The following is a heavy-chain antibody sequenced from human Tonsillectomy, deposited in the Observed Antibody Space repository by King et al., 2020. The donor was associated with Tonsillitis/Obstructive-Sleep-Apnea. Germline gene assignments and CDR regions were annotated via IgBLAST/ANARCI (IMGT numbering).Heavy chain of an antibody. CDR3: ARDSDDAFDI. Sequence: VQLVESGGGLVKPGGSLRLSCAASGFTFSSYGMNWVRQAPGRGLEWVSSISSSSSYIYYADSVKGRFTISRDNAKNSLYLQMNSLRAEDTAVYYCARDSDDAFDIWGQGTMVTVSS. CDR1: GFTFSSYG. J-gene: IGHJ3*02. CDR2: ISSSSSYI. V-gene: IGHV3-21*01.